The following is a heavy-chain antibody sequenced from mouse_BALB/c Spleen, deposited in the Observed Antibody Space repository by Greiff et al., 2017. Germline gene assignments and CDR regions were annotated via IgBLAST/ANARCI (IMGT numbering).Heavy chain of an antibody. Sequence: EVQLQQSGAELVKPGASVKLSCTASGFNIKDTYMHWVKQRPEQGLEWIGRIDPANGNTKYDPKFQGKATITADTSSNTAYLQLSSLTSEDTAVYYCAYYRTGYAMDYWGQGTSVTVSA. CDR1: GFNIKDTY. J-gene: IGHJ4*01. CDR3: AYYRTGYAMDY. CDR2: IDPANGNT. D-gene: IGHD2-14*01. V-gene: IGHV14-3*02.